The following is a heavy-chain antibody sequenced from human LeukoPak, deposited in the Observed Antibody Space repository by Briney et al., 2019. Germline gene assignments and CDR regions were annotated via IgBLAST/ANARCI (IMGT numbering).Heavy chain of an antibody. CDR1: GFTFSSYA. D-gene: IGHD5-12*01. Sequence: GGSLRLSCAASGFTFSSYAMSWVRQAPGKGLEWASAISGSGGSTYYADSVKGRFTISRDNSKNTLYLQMNSLRAEDTAVYYCASGLRMVTGAFDIWGQGTMVTVSS. J-gene: IGHJ3*02. CDR3: ASGLRMVTGAFDI. CDR2: ISGSGGST. V-gene: IGHV3-23*01.